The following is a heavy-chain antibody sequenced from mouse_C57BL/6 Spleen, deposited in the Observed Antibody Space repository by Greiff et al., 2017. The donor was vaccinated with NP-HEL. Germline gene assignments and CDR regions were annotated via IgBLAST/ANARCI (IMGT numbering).Heavy chain of an antibody. D-gene: IGHD2-3*01. Sequence: QVQLQQSGAELVMPGASVKLSCKASGYTFTSYWMHWVKQRPGQGLEWIGEIDPSDSYTNYNQKFKGKSTLTVDKSSSTAYMQLSSLTSEDSAVYYCARSGLLLFYAMDYWGQGTSVTVSS. V-gene: IGHV1-69*01. CDR3: ARSGLLLFYAMDY. CDR2: IDPSDSYT. CDR1: GYTFTSYW. J-gene: IGHJ4*01.